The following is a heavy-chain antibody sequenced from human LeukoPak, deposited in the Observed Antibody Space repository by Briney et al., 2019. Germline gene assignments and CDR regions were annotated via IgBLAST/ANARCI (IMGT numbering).Heavy chain of an antibody. V-gene: IGHV1-46*01. Sequence: ASVKVSCKASGYTFTSYYMHWVRQAPGQGLEWMGIINPSGGSTSYAQKFQGRVTMTRDTSTSTVYMELSSLRSEDTAVYYCARDPRTVLRYFGWPPVVGAFDIWGQGTMVTVSS. D-gene: IGHD3-9*01. CDR2: INPSGGST. J-gene: IGHJ3*02. CDR3: ARDPRTVLRYFGWPPVVGAFDI. CDR1: GYTFTSYY.